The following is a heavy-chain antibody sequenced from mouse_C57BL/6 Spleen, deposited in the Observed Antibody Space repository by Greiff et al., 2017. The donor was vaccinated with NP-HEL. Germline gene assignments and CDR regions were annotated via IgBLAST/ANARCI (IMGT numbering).Heavy chain of an antibody. CDR1: GYTFTSYW. Sequence: QVQLQQPGAELVMPGASVKLSCKASGYTFTSYWMHWVKQRPGQGLEWIGEIDPSDSYTNSNQKFKGKSTLTVDKSSSTAYMQLSNLTSEDSAVYYCARGGIYDYESLDYWGQGTTLTVSS. J-gene: IGHJ2*01. V-gene: IGHV1-69*01. CDR3: ARGGIYDYESLDY. CDR2: IDPSDSYT. D-gene: IGHD2-4*01.